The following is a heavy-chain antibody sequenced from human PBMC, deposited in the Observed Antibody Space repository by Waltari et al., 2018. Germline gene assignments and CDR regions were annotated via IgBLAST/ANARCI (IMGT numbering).Heavy chain of an antibody. D-gene: IGHD3-22*01. Sequence: QVQLVQSGAEVKKPGSSVKVSCKASGGTFSSYTISWVRQAPGQGLEWMGRIIPILGIANYALKFQGRVTITADKSTSTAYMELSSLRSEDTAVYYCARGGYYDSSAHLGAFDIWGQGTMVTVSS. J-gene: IGHJ3*02. CDR3: ARGGYYDSSAHLGAFDI. CDR2: IIPILGIA. V-gene: IGHV1-69*02. CDR1: GGTFSSYT.